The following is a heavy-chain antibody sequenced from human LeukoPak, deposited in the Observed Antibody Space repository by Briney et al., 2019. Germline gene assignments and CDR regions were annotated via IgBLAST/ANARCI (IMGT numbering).Heavy chain of an antibody. CDR1: GYTFTSYY. V-gene: IGHV1-46*01. J-gene: IGHJ5*02. D-gene: IGHD1-1*01. CDR2: INPSGGST. CDR3: ARAPQGGRYNWFDP. Sequence: ASVTVSFKASGYTFTSYYMHWVRQPPGQGLEWMGIINPSGGSTSYAQKFQGRVTMTRDMSTSTVYMELSSLRSEDTAVYYCARAPQGGRYNWFDPWGQGTLVTVSS.